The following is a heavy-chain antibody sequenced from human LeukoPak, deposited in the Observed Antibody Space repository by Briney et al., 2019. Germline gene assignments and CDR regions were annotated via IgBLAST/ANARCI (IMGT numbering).Heavy chain of an antibody. CDR3: ATEHYYDSSGYYY. CDR2: FDPEDGKT. J-gene: IGHJ4*02. V-gene: IGHV1-24*01. CDR1: GYTLTKLS. Sequence: ASVKVSCKVSGYTLTKLSIHWVRQAPGKGLEWMGGFDPEDGKTIYAQKFQGRVTMTEDTSTDTAYMELSSLRFEDTAMYYCATEHYYDSSGYYYWGQGTLVTVSS. D-gene: IGHD3-22*01.